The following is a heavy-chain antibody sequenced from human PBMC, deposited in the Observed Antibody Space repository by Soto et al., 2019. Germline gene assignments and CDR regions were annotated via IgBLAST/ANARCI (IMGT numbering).Heavy chain of an antibody. V-gene: IGHV3-33*01. Sequence: GGSLRLSCAASGFTFSSYGMHWVRQAPGKGLEWVAVIWYDGSNKYYADSVKGRFTISRDNSKNTLYLQMNSLRAEDTAVYYCARDSPRYGSGTIDYWGQGTLVTVSS. CDR3: ARDSPRYGSGTIDY. D-gene: IGHD3-10*01. J-gene: IGHJ4*02. CDR1: GFTFSSYG. CDR2: IWYDGSNK.